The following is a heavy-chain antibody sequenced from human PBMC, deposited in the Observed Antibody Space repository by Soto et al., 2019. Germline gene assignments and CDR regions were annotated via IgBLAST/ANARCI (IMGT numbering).Heavy chain of an antibody. V-gene: IGHV4-59*01. CDR2: IYYSGST. CDR3: ARHVGNDAFDI. D-gene: IGHD1-26*01. CDR1: GGSISSYY. J-gene: IGHJ3*02. Sequence: PSETLSLTCTVSGGSISSYYWSWIRQPPGKGLEWIGYIYYSGSTNYNPSLKSRVTISVDTSKNQFSLKLSFVTAADTAVYYCARHVGNDAFDIWGQGTMVTVSS.